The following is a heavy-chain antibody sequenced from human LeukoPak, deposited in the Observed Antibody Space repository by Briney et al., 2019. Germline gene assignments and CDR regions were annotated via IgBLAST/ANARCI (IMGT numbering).Heavy chain of an antibody. CDR1: GGSFSGYY. J-gene: IGHJ4*02. CDR2: INHSGST. D-gene: IGHD3-10*01. V-gene: IGHV4-34*01. CDR3: AREFSTVGPYGSGSQMVDY. Sequence: SETLSLTCAVYGGSFSGYYWSWIRQPPGKGLEWIGEINHSGSTNYNPSLKSRVTISVDTSKNQFSLKLSSVTAADTAVYCCAREFSTVGPYGSGSQMVDYCGQGTLVTVSS.